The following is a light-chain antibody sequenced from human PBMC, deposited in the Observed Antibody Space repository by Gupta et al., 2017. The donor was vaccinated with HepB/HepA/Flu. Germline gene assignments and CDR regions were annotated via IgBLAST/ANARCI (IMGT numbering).Light chain of an antibody. CDR3: QQYGSSPT. CDR1: QSVSSSY. CDR2: GAS. V-gene: IGKV3-20*01. J-gene: IGKJ1*01. Sequence: EIVLTQAPGPLSLSPGERATLSCRASQSVSSSYLACYQQKPGQAPRLLIYGASSRATGIPDRFSGSGSGTDFTLTISRLEPEDFAVYYCQQYGSSPTFGQGTKVEIK.